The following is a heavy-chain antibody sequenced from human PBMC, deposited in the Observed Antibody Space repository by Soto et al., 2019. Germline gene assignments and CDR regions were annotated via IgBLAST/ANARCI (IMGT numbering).Heavy chain of an antibody. CDR2: IWYDGSNK. CDR1: GFTFSSYG. CDR3: AKDRLRGGFLTTATTNGMDV. J-gene: IGHJ6*02. V-gene: IGHV3-33*06. D-gene: IGHD1-26*01. Sequence: QVQLVESGGGVVQPGRSLRLSCAASGFTFSSYGMHWVRQAPGKGLEWVAVIWYDGSNKYYADSVKGRFTISRDNSKNTLYLQMNSLRGEDTAVYYCAKDRLRGGFLTTATTNGMDVWGQGTTVTVSS.